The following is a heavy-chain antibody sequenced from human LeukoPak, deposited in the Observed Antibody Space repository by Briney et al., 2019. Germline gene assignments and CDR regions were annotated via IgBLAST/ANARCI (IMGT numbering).Heavy chain of an antibody. CDR2: INQAGSEK. CDR3: ARVTPGGVGSFDY. Sequence: GGSLRLSCAASGFTFSRFWMSWDRQAPGKGLEWVADINQAGSEKFYVDSVKGRFTISRDNAKISLYLQMSSLRAEDTAVYYCARVTPGGVGSFDYWGQGTLVTVSS. D-gene: IGHD3-10*01. J-gene: IGHJ4*02. CDR1: GFTFSRFW. V-gene: IGHV3-7*01.